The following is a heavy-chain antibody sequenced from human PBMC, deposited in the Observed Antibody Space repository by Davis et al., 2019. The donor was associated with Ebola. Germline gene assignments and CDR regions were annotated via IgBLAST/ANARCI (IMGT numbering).Heavy chain of an antibody. V-gene: IGHV3-30-3*01. Sequence: GESLKISCAASGFTFSSYAMHWVRQAPGKGLEWVAVISYDGSNKYYADSVKGRFTISRDNSKNTLYLQMNSLRAEDTAVYYCARDRDDSSGYYLRAFDIWGQGTMVTVSS. CDR1: GFTFSSYA. J-gene: IGHJ3*02. D-gene: IGHD3-22*01. CDR3: ARDRDDSSGYYLRAFDI. CDR2: ISYDGSNK.